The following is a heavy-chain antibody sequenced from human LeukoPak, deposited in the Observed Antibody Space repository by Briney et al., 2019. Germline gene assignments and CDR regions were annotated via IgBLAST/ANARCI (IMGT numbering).Heavy chain of an antibody. J-gene: IGHJ4*02. V-gene: IGHV3-48*03. D-gene: IGHD3-10*01. CDR3: ARDLWFRETHY. Sequence: QPGGSLRLSCAASGFTFSSYEMNWVRQAPGKGLEWVSYISSSGSVIYYADSVKGRFTISRDNAKNSLYLQMNSLRAEDTALYYCARDLWFRETHYWGQGTLVTVSS. CDR2: ISSSGSVI. CDR1: GFTFSSYE.